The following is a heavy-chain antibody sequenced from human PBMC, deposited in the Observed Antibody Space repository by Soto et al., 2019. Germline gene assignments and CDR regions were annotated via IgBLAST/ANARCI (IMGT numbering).Heavy chain of an antibody. CDR1: GGTFSSYA. CDR2: IIPIFGTA. V-gene: IGHV1-69*01. Sequence: QVQLVQSGAEVKKPGSSVKVSCKASGGTFSSYAISWVRQAPGQGLEWMGGIIPIFGTANYAQKFQGRVTITADESTSTAYMELSSLRSEDTAVYSCARAHYAFCSWKDYYYGMDVWGQGTTVTVSS. CDR3: ARAHYAFCSWKDYYYGMDV. D-gene: IGHD3-3*01. J-gene: IGHJ6*02.